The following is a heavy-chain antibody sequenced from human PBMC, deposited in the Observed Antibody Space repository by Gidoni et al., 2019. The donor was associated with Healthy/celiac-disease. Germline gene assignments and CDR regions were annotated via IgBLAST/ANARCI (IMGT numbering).Heavy chain of an antibody. Sequence: QVPRVQAGAGVKKPGASVTVACKASGYTFTSYAMHWVRQAPGQRLEWMGWSNAGNGNTKYSLKFLGRVTITRDTSASTAYMELSSLRSEATAVYYCARDFGLWFGCSKGWFDPWGQGTLVTVSS. CDR1: GYTFTSYA. CDR2: SNAGNGNT. D-gene: IGHD3-10*01. CDR3: ARDFGLWFGCSKGWFDP. V-gene: IGHV1-3*01. J-gene: IGHJ5*02.